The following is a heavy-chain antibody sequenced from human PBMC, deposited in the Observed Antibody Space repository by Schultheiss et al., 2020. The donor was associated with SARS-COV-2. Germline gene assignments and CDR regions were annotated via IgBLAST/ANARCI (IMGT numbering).Heavy chain of an antibody. J-gene: IGHJ4*02. CDR2: IYSSGST. CDR3: ATSKGTYCSSTSCYFPRYFDY. Sequence: SETLSLTCTVSGGSISSYYWSWIRQPPGKGLEWIGYIYSSGSTNYNPSLKSRVTISVDTSKNQFSLKLSSVTAADTAVYYCATSKGTYCSSTSCYFPRYFDYWGQGTLVTVSS. CDR1: GGSISSYY. V-gene: IGHV4-59*12. D-gene: IGHD2-2*01.